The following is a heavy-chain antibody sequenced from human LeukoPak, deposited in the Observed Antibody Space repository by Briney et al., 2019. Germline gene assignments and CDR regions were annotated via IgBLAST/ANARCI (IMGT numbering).Heavy chain of an antibody. CDR1: GVTFSSYW. Sequence: GGSLRLSCAASGVTFSSYWMSWVRQAPGKGLEWVANIKQDGSEKYYVDSVKGRFTISRDNAKNSLYLQMNSLRVEDTAVYYCARETSGGYVFDAFDIWGQGTMVTVSS. D-gene: IGHD5-12*01. V-gene: IGHV3-7*01. J-gene: IGHJ3*02. CDR2: IKQDGSEK. CDR3: ARETSGGYVFDAFDI.